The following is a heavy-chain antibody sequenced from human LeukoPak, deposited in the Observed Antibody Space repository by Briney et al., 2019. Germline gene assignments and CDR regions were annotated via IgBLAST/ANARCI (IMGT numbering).Heavy chain of an antibody. Sequence: SETLSLTCTVSGGSIRISSCYWGWIRQPPGKGLEWIGSIYYSGSTYYNPSLKSRVTISVDTSNNQFSLKLSSVTAAGTAVYYCASPANWGQRVDYWGQGTLVTVSS. J-gene: IGHJ4*02. V-gene: IGHV4-39*01. D-gene: IGHD7-27*01. CDR3: ASPANWGQRVDY. CDR1: GGSIRISSCY. CDR2: IYYSGST.